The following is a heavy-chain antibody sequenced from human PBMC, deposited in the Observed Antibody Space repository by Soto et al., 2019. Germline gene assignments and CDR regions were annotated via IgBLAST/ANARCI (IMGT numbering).Heavy chain of an antibody. CDR1: GFTFSSYA. CDR2: ISYDGSNK. V-gene: IGHV3-30-3*01. D-gene: IGHD3-22*01. J-gene: IGHJ3*02. CDR3: AGTSHRITMIVVVITPSAFDI. Sequence: GGSLRLSCAASGFTFSSYAMHWVRQAPGKGLEWVAVISYDGSNKYYADSVKGRFTISRDNSKNTLYLQMNSLRAEDTAVYYCAGTSHRITMIVVVITPSAFDIWGQGTMVTVSS.